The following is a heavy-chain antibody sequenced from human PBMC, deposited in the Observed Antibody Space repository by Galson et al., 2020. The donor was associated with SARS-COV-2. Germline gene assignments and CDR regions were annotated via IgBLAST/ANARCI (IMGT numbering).Heavy chain of an antibody. CDR3: VRDGRRGSYFGTGQFDS. Sequence: GGSLRLSCAASGFTLSAYAMHWVRQIPGKGLEWVAVMSFDGRNTYYADSVKGRFILSRDLSRETLFLQMESLRSEDTGIYYCVRDGRRGSYFGTGQFDSWGQGTLVIVSS. CDR1: GFTLSAYA. J-gene: IGHJ4*02. D-gene: IGHD2-15*01. CDR2: MSFDGRNT. V-gene: IGHV3-30*04.